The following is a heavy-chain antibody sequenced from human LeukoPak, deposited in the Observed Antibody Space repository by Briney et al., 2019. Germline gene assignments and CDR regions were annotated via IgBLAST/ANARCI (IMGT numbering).Heavy chain of an antibody. CDR1: GFTFSSYS. J-gene: IGHJ6*03. D-gene: IGHD3-3*01. CDR2: ISSSSSYI. CDR3: ARDTHHPHQYYDFWSGIYYYYYYMDV. V-gene: IGHV3-21*04. Sequence: GGSLRLSCAASGFTFSSYSMNWVRQAPGKGLEWVSSISSSSSYIYYADSVKGRFTISRDNAKNSLYLQMNSLRSDDTAVYYCARDTHHPHQYYDFWSGIYYYYYYMDVWGKGTTVTVSS.